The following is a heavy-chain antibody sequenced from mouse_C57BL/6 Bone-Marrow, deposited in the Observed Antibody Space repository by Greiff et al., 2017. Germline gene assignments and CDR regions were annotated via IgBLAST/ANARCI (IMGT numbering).Heavy chain of an antibody. V-gene: IGHV14-4*01. CDR3: TTRGLLLRDFDY. J-gene: IGHJ2*01. CDR2: LDPENGDT. CDR1: GFNIKDDY. Sequence: EVQLQQSGAELVRPGASVKLSCTASGFNIKDDYMHWVKQRPEQGLEWIGWLDPENGDTEYASKFPGKATITAYTSSNTAYLQLSSLTSEATAVYYCTTRGLLLRDFDYWGQGTTLTVSS. D-gene: IGHD1-1*01.